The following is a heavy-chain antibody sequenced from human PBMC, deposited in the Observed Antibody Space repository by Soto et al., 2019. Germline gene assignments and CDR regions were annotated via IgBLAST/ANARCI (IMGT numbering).Heavy chain of an antibody. CDR2: IYWDDDK. D-gene: IGHD6-19*01. J-gene: IGHJ4*02. CDR1: GFSLSSTRMA. Sequence: QITLKESGPSLVKPTQTLTLTCTFSGFSLSSTRMAVGWIRQPPGKALEWLALIYWDDDKPYSPFLKSRLTITKDTSKNQVVLTMSNMDPVDTARYYCAHIVVAGLGYYFDYWGQGTLVTVSS. V-gene: IGHV2-5*02. CDR3: AHIVVAGLGYYFDY.